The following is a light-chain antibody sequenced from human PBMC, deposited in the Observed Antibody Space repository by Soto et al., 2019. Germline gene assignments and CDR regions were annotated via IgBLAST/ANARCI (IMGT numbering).Light chain of an antibody. J-gene: IGKJ3*01. V-gene: IGKV3-15*01. CDR3: QQYNNWPPVT. Sequence: EIVMTQSPATRSVSPGERATLSCTASQSVYNNLAWYQQNPGQAPRLLIYGASTRATGIPARFSGSGSGTEFTLTISSLQSEDFAVYYCQQYNNWPPVTFGPGTKVDIK. CDR1: QSVYNN. CDR2: GAS.